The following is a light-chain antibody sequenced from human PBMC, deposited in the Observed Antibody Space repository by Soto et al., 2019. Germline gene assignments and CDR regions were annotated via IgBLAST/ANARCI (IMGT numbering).Light chain of an antibody. Sequence: EILMTQSPATLSVSPGERATLSCRASQSVSSNLAWHQQRPGQAPRLLIYGASTRAADVPARFSGGGSGTEFTLTISSLQSEDFAEYHCQQYNNWPQTFGQGTEVDI. CDR1: QSVSSN. CDR2: GAS. J-gene: IGKJ1*01. CDR3: QQYNNWPQT. V-gene: IGKV3-15*01.